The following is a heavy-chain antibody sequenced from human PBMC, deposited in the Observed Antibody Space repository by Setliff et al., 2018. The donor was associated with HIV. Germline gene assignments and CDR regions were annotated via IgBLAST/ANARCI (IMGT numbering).Heavy chain of an antibody. V-gene: IGHV4-61*08. CDR2: IHYSGSS. Sequence: SGPTLVNPTQTPTLTCTFSGFSLSTDGMCVSWIRQPPGKGLEWIVYIHYSGSSNHNPALKSRVTMSVDTDKNQFSLNLNSVTAADTAVYYCARHAVAPSGYYYHHMDVWGKGTTVTVSS. D-gene: IGHD6-19*01. CDR3: ARHAVAPSGYYYHHMDV. J-gene: IGHJ6*03. CDR1: GFSLSTDGMC.